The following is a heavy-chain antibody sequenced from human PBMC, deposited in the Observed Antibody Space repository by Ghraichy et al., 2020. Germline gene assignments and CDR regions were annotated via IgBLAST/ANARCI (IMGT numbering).Heavy chain of an antibody. V-gene: IGHV4-4*09. Sequence: SETLSLTCTVSGASISTNYWSWIRQPPGKGLEWIGFIYTSGNNRYNPSLKSRITISGDTSKNQFSLEMNSVTAADTAVYYCARGAGWWDYWGQGTLVTVSS. CDR3: ARGAGWWDY. CDR1: GASISTNY. CDR2: IYTSGNN. D-gene: IGHD6-19*01. J-gene: IGHJ4*02.